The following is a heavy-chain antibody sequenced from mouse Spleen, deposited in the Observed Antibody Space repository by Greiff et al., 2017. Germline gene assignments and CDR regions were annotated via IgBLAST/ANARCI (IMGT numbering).Heavy chain of an antibody. CDR2: IYPGSGST. J-gene: IGHJ1*03. CDR1: GYTFTSYW. CDR3: ARGDYYGSSPYWYFDV. D-gene: IGHD1-1*01. V-gene: IGHV1-55*01. Sequence: VQLQQPGAELVKPGASVKMSCKASGYTFTSYWITWVKPRPGQGLEWIGDIYPGSGSTNYNEKFKSKATLTVDTSSSTAYMQLSSLTSEDSAVYYCARGDYYGSSPYWYFDVWGTGTTVTVSS.